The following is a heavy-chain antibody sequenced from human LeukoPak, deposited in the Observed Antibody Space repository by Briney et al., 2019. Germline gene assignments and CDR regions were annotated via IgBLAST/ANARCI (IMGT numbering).Heavy chain of an antibody. D-gene: IGHD2-2*01. CDR2: INPNSGGT. CDR1: GYTFTGYY. V-gene: IGHV1-2*02. Sequence: GASVKVSCKASGYTFTGYYMHWVRQAPGQGLEWMGWINPNSGGTNYAQKLQGRVTMTTDTSTSTAYMELRSLRSDDTAVYYCARGYCSSTSCLSPFDYWGQGTLVTVSS. CDR3: ARGYCSSTSCLSPFDY. J-gene: IGHJ4*02.